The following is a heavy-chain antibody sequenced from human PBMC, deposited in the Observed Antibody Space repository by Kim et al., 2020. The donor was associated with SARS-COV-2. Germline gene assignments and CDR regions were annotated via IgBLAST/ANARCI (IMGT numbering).Heavy chain of an antibody. CDR3: ARTKTQQWLKRVNWFDP. D-gene: IGHD6-19*01. V-gene: IGHV4-31*02. J-gene: IGHJ5*02. Sequence: LKGRVTISVDTSKNQFSLKLSSVTAADTAVYYCARTKTQQWLKRVNWFDPWGQGTLVTVSS.